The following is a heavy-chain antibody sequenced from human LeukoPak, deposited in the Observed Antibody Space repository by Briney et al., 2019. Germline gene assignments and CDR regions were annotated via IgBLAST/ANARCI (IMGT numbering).Heavy chain of an antibody. Sequence: GASVKVSCKASGYTFTGYYMHWVRQAPGQGLEWMGCINPNSGVTNYAQKFQGRVTMTRETSISTAYMELSRLRSDDTAVYYCARPYSSSYLDYWGQGTLVTVSS. V-gene: IGHV1-2*02. J-gene: IGHJ4*02. D-gene: IGHD4-11*01. CDR2: INPNSGVT. CDR3: ARPYSSSYLDY. CDR1: GYTFTGYY.